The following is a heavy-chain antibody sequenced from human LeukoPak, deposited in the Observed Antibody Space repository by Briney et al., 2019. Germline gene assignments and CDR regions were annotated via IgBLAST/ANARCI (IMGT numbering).Heavy chain of an antibody. V-gene: IGHV3-23*01. D-gene: IGHD5-24*01. CDR3: DGADY. J-gene: IGHJ4*02. CDR2: LNGGGDRK. Sequence: GGSLRLSCAASGFKFSHYAMGWVRQASGKGLEWVSTLNGGGDRKHYADSVRGRFIISRDNSKNTLDLQMNNLRAEDTAVYYCDGADYWGQGTVVTVSS. CDR1: GFKFSHYA.